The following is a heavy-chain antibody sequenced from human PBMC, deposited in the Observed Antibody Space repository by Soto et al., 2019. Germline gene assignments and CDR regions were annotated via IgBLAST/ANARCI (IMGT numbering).Heavy chain of an antibody. J-gene: IGHJ4*02. CDR2: VKDGGHT. CDR3: ARGQEGVVATH. CDR1: GGSLSGYY. V-gene: IGHV4-34*01. Sequence: QVQLQQWGAGLLKPSETLSLNCAVTGGSLSGYYWSWIRQPPGKGLEWIGEVKDGGHTNYSPSLRGXXPXSXXTSNNQFSLRLNSGTAADTGVYYCARGQEGVVATHWDQGSLVTVSS. D-gene: IGHD5-12*01.